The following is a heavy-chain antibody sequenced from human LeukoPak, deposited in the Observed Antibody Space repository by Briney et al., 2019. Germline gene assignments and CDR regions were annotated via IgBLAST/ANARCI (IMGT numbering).Heavy chain of an antibody. CDR1: GFAFSNSW. CDR2: INHDGSEK. D-gene: IGHD3-16*01. V-gene: IGHV3-7*01. CDR3: ARDSGHGGIFDY. Sequence: GSLRLSCAASGFAFSNSWMTWVRQAPGKGLEWVANINHDGSEKYYVDSMKGRFTISRDNVKNSLYLQVNSLRAEDTAVYYCARDSGHGGIFDYWGQGTLVTVSS. J-gene: IGHJ4*02.